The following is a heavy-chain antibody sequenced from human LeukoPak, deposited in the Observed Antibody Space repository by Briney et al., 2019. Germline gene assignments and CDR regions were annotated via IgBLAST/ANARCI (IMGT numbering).Heavy chain of an antibody. CDR3: ASLCRVWGSYRYGYFDY. D-gene: IGHD3-16*02. CDR2: INQDGSEK. V-gene: IGHV3-7*01. Sequence: PGGSLRLSCAASGFTFSSYWMSWVRQAPGKGLEWVANINQDGSEKYYVDSVKGRFTISRDNAKNSLYVQMNSLRAEDTAVYYCASLCRVWGSYRYGYFDYWGQGTLVTVSS. J-gene: IGHJ4*02. CDR1: GFTFSSYW.